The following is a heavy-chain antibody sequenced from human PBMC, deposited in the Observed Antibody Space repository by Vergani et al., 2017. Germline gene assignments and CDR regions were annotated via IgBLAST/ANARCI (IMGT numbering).Heavy chain of an antibody. J-gene: IGHJ4*02. CDR2: ISNDGSKK. D-gene: IGHD2-8*02. CDR3: ARLYWRDSSGSKYFDY. Sequence: QVQLAESGGGRVQPGRSLRLSCAASGFSFSSHAIHWVRQAPGKGLEWVAVISNDGSKKYYADSVKGRFTISRDNSKNTLDLQMNSLRTQDTAVYYCARLYWRDSSGSKYFDYWGQGTLVTVSS. CDR1: GFSFSSHA. V-gene: IGHV3-30*03.